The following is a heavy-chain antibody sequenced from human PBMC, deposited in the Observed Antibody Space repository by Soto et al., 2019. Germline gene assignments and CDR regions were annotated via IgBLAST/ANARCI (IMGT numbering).Heavy chain of an antibody. Sequence: EVQLLESGGGLVQPGGSLRLSCAASGFTFSDYALIWVRQTPGKGLEWVSGISTGGTTTYYADSVKGRSTISRDNSNNTMYLRLKNLRAEDTAVYYCAKSQDDILSGYDFWGQGSRVTVSS. D-gene: IGHD3-9*01. CDR2: ISTGGTTT. CDR3: AKSQDDILSGYDF. V-gene: IGHV3-23*01. J-gene: IGHJ4*02. CDR1: GFTFSDYA.